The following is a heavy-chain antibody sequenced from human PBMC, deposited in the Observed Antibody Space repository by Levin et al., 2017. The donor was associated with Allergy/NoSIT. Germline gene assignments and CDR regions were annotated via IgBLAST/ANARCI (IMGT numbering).Heavy chain of an antibody. CDR2: INHSGST. CDR3: ARGGYYDSSGYPAN. V-gene: IGHV4-34*01. Sequence: SETLSLTCAVYGGSFSGYYWSWIRQPPRKGLEWIGEINHSGSTNYNPSLKSRVTISVDTSKNQFSLKLSSVTAADTAVYYCARGGYYDSSGYPANWGQGTLVTVSS. D-gene: IGHD3-22*01. CDR1: GGSFSGYY. J-gene: IGHJ4*02.